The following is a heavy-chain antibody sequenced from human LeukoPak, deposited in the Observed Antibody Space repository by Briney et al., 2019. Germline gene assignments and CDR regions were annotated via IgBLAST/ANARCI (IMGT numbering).Heavy chain of an antibody. CDR3: ARDDSLGATYYY. CDR1: GYTFTGYY. J-gene: IGHJ4*02. CDR2: INPNSGVT. V-gene: IGHV1-2*02. Sequence: GASVKVSCKASGYTFTGYYMHWVRQAPGQGLEWMGWINPNSGVTNYAQKFQGRVTMTRDTSISTAYMELSRLRSDDTAVYYCARDDSLGATYYYWGQGTLVTVSS. D-gene: IGHD1-26*01.